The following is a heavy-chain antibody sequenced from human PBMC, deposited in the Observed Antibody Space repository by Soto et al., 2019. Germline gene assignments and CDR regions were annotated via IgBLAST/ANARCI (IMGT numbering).Heavy chain of an antibody. Sequence: QVQLVESGGGLVKRGGSQRLSCEGSGFTFSDYSMTWIRQAPGKGLERVSYISTSGDTIYYADSVKGRFTISRDNAKNSLFLQMHSLRAEDTAVYYCARESIVVPAAAAFDCWGQGTLVTVSS. D-gene: IGHD2-2*01. CDR2: ISTSGDTI. CDR1: GFTFSDYS. CDR3: ARESIVVPAAAAFDC. V-gene: IGHV3-11*01. J-gene: IGHJ4*02.